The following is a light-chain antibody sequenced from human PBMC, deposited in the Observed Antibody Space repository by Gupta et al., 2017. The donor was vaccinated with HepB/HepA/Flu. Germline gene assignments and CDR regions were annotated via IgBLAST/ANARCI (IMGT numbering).Light chain of an antibody. J-gene: IGLJ1*01. Sequence: QSALTQPRSVSGSPGPSVTLSCTGTSSDVGGYNYVSWYQQHPGKAPKFMIYDVTKRPSGVPDRFSGSKSGNTAFLTISELQAEDEADYYCCSYAGSFSSRVFGTGTRVTVL. CDR3: CSYAGSFSSRV. V-gene: IGLV2-11*01. CDR1: SSDVGGYNY. CDR2: DVT.